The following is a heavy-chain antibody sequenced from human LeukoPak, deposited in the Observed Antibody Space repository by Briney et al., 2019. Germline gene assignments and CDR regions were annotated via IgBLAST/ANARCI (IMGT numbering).Heavy chain of an antibody. CDR3: TTEYFGGFEY. CDR2: VKNRGDGMAT. Sequence: GGSLRLSCVLSTFTKAWMNWVRQAPGKGLEWVGRVKNRGDGMATDYAAPVKGRFIISRDDSKKTVYLQMDSLKTEDTAVYFCTTEYFGGFEYWGQGTLVTVSS. J-gene: IGHJ4*02. V-gene: IGHV3-15*07. D-gene: IGHD3-16*01. CDR1: TFTKAW.